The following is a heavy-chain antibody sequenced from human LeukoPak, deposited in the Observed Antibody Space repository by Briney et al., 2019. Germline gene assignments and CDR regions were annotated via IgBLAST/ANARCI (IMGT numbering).Heavy chain of an antibody. D-gene: IGHD6-19*01. CDR3: ARSSSGWLFDY. CDR2: ISYDGSNK. CDR1: GFTFSSYA. J-gene: IGHJ4*02. V-gene: IGHV3-30*04. Sequence: GGSLRLSCAASGFTFSSYAMHWVRQAPGKGLEWVAVISYDGSNKYYADSVKGRFTISRDNAKNSLYLQMNSLRAEDTAVYYCARSSSGWLFDYWGQGTLVTVSS.